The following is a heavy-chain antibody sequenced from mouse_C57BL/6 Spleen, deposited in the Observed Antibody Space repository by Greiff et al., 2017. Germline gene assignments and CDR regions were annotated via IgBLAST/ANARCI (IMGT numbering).Heavy chain of an antibody. D-gene: IGHD4-1*01. CDR3: ARKDLTGTPFAY. CDR2: INPSSGYT. J-gene: IGHJ3*01. Sequence: VQLQESGAELAKPGASVKLSCTASGYTFTSYWMHWVQQRPGQGLEWIGYINPSSGYTTYNQKFTVKATLTADKSSSTAYMQLSSLTYEDSAVYYCARKDLTGTPFAYWGQGTLVTVSA. CDR1: GYTFTSYW. V-gene: IGHV1-7*01.